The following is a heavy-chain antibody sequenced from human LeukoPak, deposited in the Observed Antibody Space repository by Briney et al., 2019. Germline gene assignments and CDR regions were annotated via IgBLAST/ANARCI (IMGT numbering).Heavy chain of an antibody. D-gene: IGHD6-19*01. CDR2: GHNVGST. CDR3: ARHAEYNSGWHFYLSN. CDR1: GVSTANGIYY. J-gene: IGHJ4*02. Sequence: SGPTLVNPSETQSLTCTVSGVSTANGIYYWAGIRQSPGKGLEWICMGHNVGSTYYNLSLTSSVTMSIDTSKNQISLPLNSVTALDTAVYYCARHAEYNSGWHFYLSNWGQGILVTVSS. V-gene: IGHV4-39*01.